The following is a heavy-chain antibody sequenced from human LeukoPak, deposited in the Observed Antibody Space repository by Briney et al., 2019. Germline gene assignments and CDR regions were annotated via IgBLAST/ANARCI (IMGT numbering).Heavy chain of an antibody. J-gene: IGHJ6*03. CDR3: ARGGAKQWLVLGDYYYYYMDV. CDR1: GFTFDDYG. D-gene: IGHD6-19*01. V-gene: IGHV3-20*04. CDR2: INWNGGST. Sequence: PGGSLRLSCAASGFTFDDYGMSWVRQAPGKGLEWVSGINWNGGSTGYADSVKGRFTISRDNAKNSLYLQMNSLRAEDTALYYCARGGAKQWLVLGDYYYYYMDVWGKGTTVTVSS.